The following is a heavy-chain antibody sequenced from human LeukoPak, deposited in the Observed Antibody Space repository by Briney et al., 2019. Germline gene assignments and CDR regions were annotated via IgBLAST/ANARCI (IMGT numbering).Heavy chain of an antibody. Sequence: PWGSLRLSCAASGFTVSSNYMSWVRQAPGKVLEWVSVIYSGGSTYYADSVKGRFTISRDNSKNTLYLQMNSLRAEDTAVYYCARGGSGWPFDPWGQGTLVTVSS. J-gene: IGHJ5*02. CDR1: GFTVSSNY. V-gene: IGHV3-66*01. CDR2: IYSGGST. CDR3: ARGGSGWPFDP. D-gene: IGHD6-19*01.